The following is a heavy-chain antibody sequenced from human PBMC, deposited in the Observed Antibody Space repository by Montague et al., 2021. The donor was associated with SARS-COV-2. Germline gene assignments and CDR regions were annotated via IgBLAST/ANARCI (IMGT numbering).Heavy chain of an antibody. Sequence: SETLSLTCAVYGGSFSNHYWSWIRQPPGKGLEWIGESNERGITNYNPSLQSRVTTSVDTSKNQFSLKLSSVTAADTAVYYCARATRSIVVLNWFDPWGQGTLVTVSS. CDR2: SNERGIT. D-gene: IGHD3-22*01. CDR1: GGSFSNHY. J-gene: IGHJ5*02. CDR3: ARATRSIVVLNWFDP. V-gene: IGHV4-34*01.